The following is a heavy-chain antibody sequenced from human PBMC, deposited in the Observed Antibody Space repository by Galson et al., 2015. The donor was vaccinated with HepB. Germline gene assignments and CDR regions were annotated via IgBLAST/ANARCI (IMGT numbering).Heavy chain of an antibody. CDR2: IFPGDSDT. Sequence: SGAEVKKPGESLKISCKGSGYSFTSYWIGWVRLTPGKGLEWMGIIFPGDSDTMYSPSFQGQVTISADKSISTAYLQWSSLKASDTAIYFCARRGDWNYDYWGQGTLITVSS. J-gene: IGHJ4*02. V-gene: IGHV5-51*03. D-gene: IGHD1-7*01. CDR3: ARRGDWNYDY. CDR1: GYSFTSYW.